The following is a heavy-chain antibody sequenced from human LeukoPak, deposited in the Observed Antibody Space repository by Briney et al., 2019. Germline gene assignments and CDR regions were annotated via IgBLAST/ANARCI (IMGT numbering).Heavy chain of an antibody. CDR3: ARGPDSRGPAHDY. Sequence: PSETLSLTCAVYGGSFSGYYWSWIRQPPGKGLEWIGEINHSGSTNYNPSLKSRVTISVDTSKNQFSLKLSSVAAADTAVYYCARGPDSRGPAHDYWGQGTMVTVSS. CDR1: GGSFSGYY. CDR2: INHSGST. J-gene: IGHJ3*01. V-gene: IGHV4-34*01. D-gene: IGHD3-22*01.